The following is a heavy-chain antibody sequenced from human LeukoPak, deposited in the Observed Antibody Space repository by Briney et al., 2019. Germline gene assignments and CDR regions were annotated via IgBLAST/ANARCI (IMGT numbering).Heavy chain of an antibody. Sequence: TGGSLRLSCVASGFTFSDYYMSWIRQAPGKGLEWVSYISSSSSYTNYADSVKGRFTISRDNAKHSLYLQVNSLRAEDTAVYYCARVRGGGSNCQSCDFDYWGQGALVTVSS. CDR2: ISSSSSYT. J-gene: IGHJ4*02. CDR1: GFTFSDYY. CDR3: ARVRGGGSNCQSCDFDY. V-gene: IGHV3-11*05. D-gene: IGHD6-13*01.